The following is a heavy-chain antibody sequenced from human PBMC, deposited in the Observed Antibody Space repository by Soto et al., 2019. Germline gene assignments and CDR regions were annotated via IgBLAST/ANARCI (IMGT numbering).Heavy chain of an antibody. CDR2: IWYDGSNK. J-gene: IGHJ6*02. V-gene: IGHV3-33*01. D-gene: IGHD6-6*01. CDR3: ARDNLRPPNYYGMDV. Sequence: GGSLRLSCAASGFTFSSYGMHWVRQAPGKGLEWVAVIWYDGSNKYYADSVKGRFTISRDNSKNTLYLQMNSLRAEDTAVYYCARDNLRPPNYYGMDVWGQGTTVTVSS. CDR1: GFTFSSYG.